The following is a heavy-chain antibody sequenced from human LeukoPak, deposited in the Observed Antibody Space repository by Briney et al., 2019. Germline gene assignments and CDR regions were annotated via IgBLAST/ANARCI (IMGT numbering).Heavy chain of an antibody. Sequence: SVTVSRKASGGTFSSYAISWVRQAPGQGLEWMGGIIPIFGTANYAQKFQGRVTITADESTSTAYMELSSLRSEDTAVYYCAREYQDFWSGGPPMDVWGQGTTVTVSS. D-gene: IGHD3-3*01. J-gene: IGHJ6*02. CDR2: IIPIFGTA. CDR1: GGTFSSYA. CDR3: AREYQDFWSGGPPMDV. V-gene: IGHV1-69*01.